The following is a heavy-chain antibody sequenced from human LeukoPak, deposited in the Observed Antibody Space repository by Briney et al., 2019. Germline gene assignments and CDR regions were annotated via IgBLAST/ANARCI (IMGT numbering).Heavy chain of an antibody. CDR2: INPNSGGT. CDR3: ARGKYNWKTGWFDP. D-gene: IGHD1-20*01. V-gene: IGHV1-2*02. J-gene: IGHJ5*02. Sequence: ASVTVSCTASGYTFTGYYMHWVRQAPGQGLEWMGWINPNSGGTNYAQKFQGRVTMTRDTSISTAYMELSRLRSDDTAVYYCARGKYNWKTGWFDPWGQGTLVTVSS. CDR1: GYTFTGYY.